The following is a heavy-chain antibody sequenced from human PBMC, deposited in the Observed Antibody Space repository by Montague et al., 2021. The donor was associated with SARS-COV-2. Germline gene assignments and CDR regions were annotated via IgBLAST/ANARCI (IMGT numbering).Heavy chain of an antibody. CDR2: ISYDGSNK. Sequence: SLRLSCAASGSTFSSYAMHWVRQAPGKGLEWVAVISYDGSNKYYADSVKGRFTISRDNSKNTLYLQMNSLRAEDTAVYYCARDNYDYVCGSYRYIYWGQGTLGTVSS. V-gene: IGHV3-30*04. J-gene: IGHJ4*02. CDR3: ARDNYDYVCGSYRYIY. D-gene: IGHD3-16*02. CDR1: GSTFSSYA.